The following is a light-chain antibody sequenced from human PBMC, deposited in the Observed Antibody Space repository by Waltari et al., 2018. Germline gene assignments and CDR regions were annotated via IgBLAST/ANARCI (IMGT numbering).Light chain of an antibody. Sequence: EIVMTQSPATLSVSPGERATLSCRASQSVSSNLAWYQQKPGQAPRLLIYGASTRATAIPARFSDSGSGTEFTLTISSLQSEDFAVYYCQQYNDWYTFGQGTKLEIK. CDR1: QSVSSN. CDR3: QQYNDWYT. V-gene: IGKV3-15*01. CDR2: GAS. J-gene: IGKJ2*01.